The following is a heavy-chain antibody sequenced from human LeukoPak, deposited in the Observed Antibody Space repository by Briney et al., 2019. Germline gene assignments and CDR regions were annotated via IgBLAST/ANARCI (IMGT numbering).Heavy chain of an antibody. D-gene: IGHD6-6*01. J-gene: IGHJ5*02. CDR2: MNPNSGNT. Sequence: ASVKVSCKASGYTFTSYDINWVRQATGQGLEWMGWMNPNSGNTGYAQKFQGRVTMTRNTSISTAYMELSSLRSEDTAVYCCAKGEYSSSSRRGRGCRFDPWGQGTLVTVSS. CDR1: GYTFTSYD. CDR3: AKGEYSSSSRRGRGCRFDP. V-gene: IGHV1-8*01.